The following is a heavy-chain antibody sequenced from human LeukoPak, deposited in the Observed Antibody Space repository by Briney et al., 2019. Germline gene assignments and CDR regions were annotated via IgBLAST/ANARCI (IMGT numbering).Heavy chain of an antibody. CDR1: GFRFSSYW. V-gene: IGHV3-74*01. CDR2: ISSDGTFT. D-gene: IGHD3-10*01. CDR3: AKEVTLNYYGSGSYYNSKGDYFDY. J-gene: IGHJ4*02. Sequence: GGSLRLSCAASGFRFSSYWMHWVRQAPGKGLVWVSRISSDGTFTSYADSVKGRFTISRDNSKNTLYLQMNSLRAEDTAVYYCAKEVTLNYYGSGSYYNSKGDYFDYWGQGTLVTVSS.